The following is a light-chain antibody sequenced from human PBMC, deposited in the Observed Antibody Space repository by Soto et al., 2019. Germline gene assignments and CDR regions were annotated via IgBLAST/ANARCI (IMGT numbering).Light chain of an antibody. CDR1: QDIRGA. J-gene: IGKJ5*01. CDR3: QQFNSYPIT. V-gene: IGKV1-13*02. Sequence: AIQVTQSPSSLSASVGDRVTITCRASQDIRGALAWYQQKPGEPPRLLIYDVSTLESGVPSRFSGSSSGTEFTLTISSLQSEDFGTYLCQQFNSYPITFGHGTRLEIK. CDR2: DVS.